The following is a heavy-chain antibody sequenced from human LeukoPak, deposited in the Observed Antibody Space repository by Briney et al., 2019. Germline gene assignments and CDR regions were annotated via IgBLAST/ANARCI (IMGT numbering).Heavy chain of an antibody. J-gene: IGHJ5*02. V-gene: IGHV1-69*01. Sequence: SVKVSCKASGGTFSSYAISWVRQAPGQGLEWMGGIIPIFGTANYAQKFQGRVTITADESTSTAYMELSSLRSEDTAVYYCATRAGYCSSTSCYGGSGNWFDPWGQGTLVTVSS. CDR1: GGTFSSYA. D-gene: IGHD2-2*01. CDR2: IIPIFGTA. CDR3: ATRAGYCSSTSCYGGSGNWFDP.